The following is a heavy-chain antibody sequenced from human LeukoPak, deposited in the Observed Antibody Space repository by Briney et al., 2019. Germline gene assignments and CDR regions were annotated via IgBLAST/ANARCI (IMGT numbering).Heavy chain of an antibody. D-gene: IGHD2-2*01. J-gene: IGHJ6*02. CDR2: ISPDGSSE. V-gene: IGHV3-30*04. CDR3: ARCIVVIPVVRGGGYYGMDV. CDR1: GFTFNIYS. Sequence: GGSLRLSCAVSGFTFNIYSMHWVRQAPGKGLEWVTVISPDGSSENYADSVRGRFTISRDNAKKTLYLQLNSLRPEDTAVYYCARCIVVIPVVRGGGYYGMDVWGQGTTVTVSS.